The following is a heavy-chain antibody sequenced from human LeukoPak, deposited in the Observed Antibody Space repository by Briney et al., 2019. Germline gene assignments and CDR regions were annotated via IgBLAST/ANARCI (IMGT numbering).Heavy chain of an antibody. CDR1: GFTFSSYG. J-gene: IGHJ4*02. Sequence: GRSLRLSCAASGFTFSSYGMHWVRQAPGKGLEWVAVISYDGSNKYYADSVKGRFTISRDNSKNTLYLQMNSLRAEDTAVYYCATYTAMDYYFDYWGQGTLVTVSS. CDR2: ISYDGSNK. D-gene: IGHD5-18*01. V-gene: IGHV3-30*03. CDR3: ATYTAMDYYFDY.